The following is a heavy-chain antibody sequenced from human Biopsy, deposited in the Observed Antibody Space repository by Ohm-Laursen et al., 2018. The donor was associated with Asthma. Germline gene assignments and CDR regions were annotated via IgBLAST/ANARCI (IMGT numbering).Heavy chain of an antibody. V-gene: IGHV2-5*02. Sequence: PTQTLTLTCTFSGFSLSTSGVGVGWIRQSPGKALEWLALIYWDDYNLFRPSLKRRLTITKDPSKNQVVLTMTKMDPVDSGTYYRALSQDSGFDDHSPSWFDPWGQGTLVTVSS. CDR3: ALSQDSGFDDHSPSWFDP. J-gene: IGHJ5*02. D-gene: IGHD3-9*01. CDR2: IYWDDYN. CDR1: GFSLSTSGVG.